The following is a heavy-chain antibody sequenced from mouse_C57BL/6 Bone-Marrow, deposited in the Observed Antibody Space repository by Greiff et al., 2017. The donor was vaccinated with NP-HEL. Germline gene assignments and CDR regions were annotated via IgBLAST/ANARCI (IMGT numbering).Heavy chain of an antibody. Sequence: EVQRVESGGGLVQPKGSLKLSCAASGFTFNTYAMHWVRQAPGKGLEWVARIRSKSSNYATYYADSVKDRFTISRDDSQSMLYLQMNNLKTEDTAMYYCVREGDYDVGGYAMDYWGQGTSVTVSS. CDR3: VREGDYDVGGYAMDY. V-gene: IGHV10-3*01. CDR1: GFTFNTYA. CDR2: IRSKSSNYAT. D-gene: IGHD2-4*01. J-gene: IGHJ4*01.